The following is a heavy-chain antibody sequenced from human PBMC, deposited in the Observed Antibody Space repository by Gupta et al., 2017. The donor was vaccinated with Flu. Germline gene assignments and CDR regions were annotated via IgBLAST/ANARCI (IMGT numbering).Heavy chain of an antibody. J-gene: IGHJ4*02. Sequence: FTFSTYWMTWVRQAPEKGLEWVASIKEDGSEKYYVDSMRGRLTISRDNAKNSVYLQMTSLRADDTAVYYCFRGGKNYFAYGGQGTLVTVSS. CDR3: FRGGKNYFAY. CDR2: IKEDGSEK. V-gene: IGHV3-7*01. CDR1: FTFSTYW.